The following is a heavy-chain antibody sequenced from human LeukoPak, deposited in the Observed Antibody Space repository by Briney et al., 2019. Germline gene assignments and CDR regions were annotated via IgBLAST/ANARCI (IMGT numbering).Heavy chain of an antibody. D-gene: IGHD6-19*01. V-gene: IGHV4-34*01. J-gene: IGHJ4*02. Sequence: SETLSLTCAVYGGSFSGYYWSWIRQPPGKGLEWIGEINHSGSTNYNPSLKSRVTISVDTSKNQFSLKLSSVTAADTAVYYCARGRGYSSGWYRYYFDYWGQGTLVTVSS. CDR2: INHSGST. CDR1: GGSFSGYY. CDR3: ARGRGYSSGWYRYYFDY.